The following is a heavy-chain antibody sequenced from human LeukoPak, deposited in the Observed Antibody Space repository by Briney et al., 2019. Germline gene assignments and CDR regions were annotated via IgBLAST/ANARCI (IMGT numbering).Heavy chain of an antibody. CDR1: GYTLTGYY. Sequence: ASVKVSCKASGYTLTGYYMHWVRQAPGQGLEWMGWIDPNGGGTKYAQKFQGRVTMARDTSISTAYMELSRLTSDDTAVYYCARGGGLAVAGTRFDYWGQGTLVTVSS. CDR3: ARGGGLAVAGTRFDY. J-gene: IGHJ4*02. V-gene: IGHV1-2*02. CDR2: IDPNGGGT. D-gene: IGHD6-13*01.